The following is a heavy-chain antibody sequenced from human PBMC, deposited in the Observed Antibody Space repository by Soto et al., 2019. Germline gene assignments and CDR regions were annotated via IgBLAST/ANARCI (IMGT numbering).Heavy chain of an antibody. CDR1: GYDFNNYW. J-gene: IGHJ4*02. D-gene: IGHD2-2*01. CDR2: IFPGDSDT. V-gene: IGHV5-51*01. Sequence: GESLKISCQGSGYDFNNYWVAWVRQMPGKGPEWMGLIFPGDSDTVYSPSFQGQVIISVDKSINCAFLNLNGLKASDSATYYCATQVDLRGVSRYFDYWGQGTLVTVSS. CDR3: ATQVDLRGVSRYFDY.